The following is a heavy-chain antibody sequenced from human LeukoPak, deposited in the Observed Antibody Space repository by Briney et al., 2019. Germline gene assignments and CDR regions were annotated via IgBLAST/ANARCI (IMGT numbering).Heavy chain of an antibody. Sequence: GGSLRLSCAASGFTFNNYALTWVRQTPGKGLECVSAISGDGVSPYYADSVKGRFTISRDNSKNTLYLQMNSLRAEDTAVYYCAKRNTIFGVVIGDAFDIWGQGTMVTVSS. J-gene: IGHJ3*02. D-gene: IGHD3-3*01. CDR2: ISGDGVSP. CDR1: GFTFNNYA. V-gene: IGHV3-23*01. CDR3: AKRNTIFGVVIGDAFDI.